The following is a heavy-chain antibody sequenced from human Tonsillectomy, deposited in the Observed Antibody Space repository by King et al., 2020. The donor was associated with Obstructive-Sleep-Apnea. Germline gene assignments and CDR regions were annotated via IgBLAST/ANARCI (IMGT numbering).Heavy chain of an antibody. V-gene: IGHV1-18*04. CDR1: GYTFTSYG. J-gene: IGHJ4*02. CDR2: ISAYNGNT. D-gene: IGHD1-7*01. CDR3: ARDAPLYNWNSPLPFDY. Sequence: QLVQSGAEVKKPGASVKVSCKASGYTFTSYGISWVRQAPGQGLEWMGWISAYNGNTNYAQKLQGRVTMTTDTSTSTAYMELRSLRSDDTAVYYCARDAPLYNWNSPLPFDYWGQGTLVTVSS.